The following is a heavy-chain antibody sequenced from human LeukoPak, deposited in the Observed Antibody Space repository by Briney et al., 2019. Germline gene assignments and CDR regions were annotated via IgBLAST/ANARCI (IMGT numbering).Heavy chain of an antibody. Sequence: ASVKVSCKASGYTFTSYGISWVRQAPGQGLEWMGWISAYNGNTNYAQKFQGRVTMTEDTSTDTAYMELSSLRSEDTAVYYCATITDYGDYVGVSGYWGQGTLVTVSS. CDR3: ATITDYGDYVGVSGY. V-gene: IGHV1-18*01. J-gene: IGHJ4*02. CDR2: ISAYNGNT. CDR1: GYTFTSYG. D-gene: IGHD4-17*01.